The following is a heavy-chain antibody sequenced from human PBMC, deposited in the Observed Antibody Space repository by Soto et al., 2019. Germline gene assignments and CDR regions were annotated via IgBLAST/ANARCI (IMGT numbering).Heavy chain of an antibody. CDR2: IYYSGST. CDR3: ARFEWELYGVDY. CDR1: GGSISSSSYY. Sequence: QLQLQESGPGLVKPSETLSLTCTVSGGSISSSSYYWGWIRQPPGKGLEWIGSIYYSGSTYYNPSLKSRVTISVDTSKNQFSLKLSSVTAADTAVYYCARFEWELYGVDYWDQGTLVTVSS. V-gene: IGHV4-39*01. D-gene: IGHD1-26*01. J-gene: IGHJ4*02.